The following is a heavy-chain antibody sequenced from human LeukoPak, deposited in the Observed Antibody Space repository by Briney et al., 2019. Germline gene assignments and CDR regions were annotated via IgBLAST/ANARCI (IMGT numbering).Heavy chain of an antibody. Sequence: VXCXAXXXTFTGYYMHWVRQAPGQGLEWMGWINPNSGGTNYAQKFQGWVTMTRDTSISTAYMELSRLRSDDTAVYYCARGSYSSGWECFDYWGQGTLVTVSS. J-gene: IGHJ4*02. CDR2: INPNSGGT. CDR3: ARGSYSSGWECFDY. V-gene: IGHV1-2*04. D-gene: IGHD6-19*01. CDR1: XXTFTGYY.